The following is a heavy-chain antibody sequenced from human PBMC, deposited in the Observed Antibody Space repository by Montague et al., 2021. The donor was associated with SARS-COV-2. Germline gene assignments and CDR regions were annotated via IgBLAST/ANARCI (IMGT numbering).Heavy chain of an antibody. J-gene: IGHJ4*02. Sequence: SETLSLTCAVYRGSFHSFSWGWIRQPPGKGLEWIGEIDHSGNTNYNPSLKSRVTISVDTSKNQFSLNLTSVTAADTAMYYCARAQNTCFIAYCVNYFDFWGLGAQVTVSS. V-gene: IGHV4-34*01. D-gene: IGHD1-26*01. CDR1: RGSFHSFS. CDR3: ARAQNTCFIAYCVNYFDF. CDR2: IDHSGNT.